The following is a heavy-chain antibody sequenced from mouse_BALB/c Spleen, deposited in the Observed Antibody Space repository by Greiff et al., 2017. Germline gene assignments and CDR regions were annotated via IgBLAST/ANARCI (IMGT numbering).Heavy chain of an antibody. D-gene: IGHD2-4*01. Sequence: VQLVESGPGLVAPSQSLSITCTVSGFSLTGYGVNWVRQPPGKGLEWLGVIWAGGSTNYNSALMSRLSISKDNSKSQVFLKMNSLQTDDTAMYYCARDGGITTRPYYYAMDYWGQGTSVTVSS. CDR2: IWAGGST. V-gene: IGHV2-9*02. CDR1: GFSLTGYG. CDR3: ARDGGITTRPYYYAMDY. J-gene: IGHJ4*01.